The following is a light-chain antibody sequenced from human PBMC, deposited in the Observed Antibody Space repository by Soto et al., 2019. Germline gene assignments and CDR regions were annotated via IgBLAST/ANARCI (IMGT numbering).Light chain of an antibody. CDR1: QNISSY. Sequence: VLTQSPVTLSLSPGERATLSCRASQNISSYLIWYQQKPGQAPRLLMYDVSNRATGIPARFSGSGSGTDFTLTISSLEPEDLAVYYCQQRSNWPRTFGQGTKVDIK. CDR3: QQRSNWPRT. CDR2: DVS. J-gene: IGKJ1*01. V-gene: IGKV3-11*01.